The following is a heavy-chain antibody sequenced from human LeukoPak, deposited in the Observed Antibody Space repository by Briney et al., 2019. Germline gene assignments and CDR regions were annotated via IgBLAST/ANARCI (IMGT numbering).Heavy chain of an antibody. D-gene: IGHD3-10*02. CDR3: AELGITMIGGI. J-gene: IGHJ6*04. CDR1: GFTFRSYW. V-gene: IGHV3-74*01. Sequence: GGSLRLSCAASGFTFRSYWMHWVRQAPGKGLVWVSRINTDGSNTNYADSVKGRFTISRDNAKNSLYLQMNSLRAEDTAVYYCAELGITMIGGIWGKGTTVTTSS. CDR2: INTDGSNT.